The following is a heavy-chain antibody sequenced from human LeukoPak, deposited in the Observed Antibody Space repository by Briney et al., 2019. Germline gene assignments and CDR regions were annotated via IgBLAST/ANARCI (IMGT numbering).Heavy chain of an antibody. CDR1: GFTFNTFN. V-gene: IGHV3-21*01. CDR2: ITSGGDYI. J-gene: IGHJ4*02. D-gene: IGHD3-9*01. CDR3: ARGHYDVLAASYKWTPDY. Sequence: PGGSLRLSCAASGFTFNTFNMNWVPQAPGKGLEWVSSITSGGDYIYYADSVKGRFTTSRDNAKNSLSLQLHSLRVEDTAVYYCARGHYDVLAASYKWTPDYWGQGTLVTVSS.